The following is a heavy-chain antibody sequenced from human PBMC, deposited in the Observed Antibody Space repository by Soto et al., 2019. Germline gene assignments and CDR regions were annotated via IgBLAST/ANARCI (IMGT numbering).Heavy chain of an antibody. CDR3: TTDPPTTTLLWFGEFP. Sequence: GGSLRLSCAASGFTFSNAWMNWVRQAPGKGLEWVGRIKSKTDGGTTDYAAPVKGRFTISRDDSKNTLYLQMNSLKTEDTAVYYCTTDPPTTTLLWFGEFPWGQGTLVTVSS. CDR2: IKSKTDGGTT. CDR1: GFTFSNAW. D-gene: IGHD3-10*01. J-gene: IGHJ5*02. V-gene: IGHV3-15*07.